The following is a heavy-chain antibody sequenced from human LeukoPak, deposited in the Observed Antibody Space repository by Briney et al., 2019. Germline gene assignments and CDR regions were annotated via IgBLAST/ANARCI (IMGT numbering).Heavy chain of an antibody. CDR1: GFTFSSHY. J-gene: IGHJ6*03. D-gene: IGHD5-12*01. CDR3: ARETTIVAPEKYYYYYMDV. V-gene: IGHV3-7*01. CDR2: INQDGSEK. Sequence: GGSLRLSCAASGFTFSSHYMTWVRQAPGKGLEWVANINQDGSEKYYVDSVKGRFTISRDNAKNSLYLQMNSLRAEDTAVYYCARETTIVAPEKYYYYYMDVWGKGTTVTISS.